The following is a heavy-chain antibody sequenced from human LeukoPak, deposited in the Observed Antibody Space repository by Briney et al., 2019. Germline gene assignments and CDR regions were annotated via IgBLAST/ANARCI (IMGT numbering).Heavy chain of an antibody. CDR3: ARSKGSYPVRGGPFDY. V-gene: IGHV4-34*01. J-gene: IGHJ4*02. Sequence: SETLSLTCAVYGGSFSGYYWSWIRQPPGKGLEWIGEINHSGSTNYNPSLRSRVTISVDTSKNQFSLKLSSVTAADTAVYYCARSKGSYPVRGGPFDYWGQGTLVTVSS. CDR1: GGSFSGYY. D-gene: IGHD1-26*01. CDR2: INHSGST.